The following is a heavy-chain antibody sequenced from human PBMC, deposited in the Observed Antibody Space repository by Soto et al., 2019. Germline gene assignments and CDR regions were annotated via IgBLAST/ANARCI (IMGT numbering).Heavy chain of an antibody. V-gene: IGHV3-30-3*01. D-gene: IGHD1-26*01. CDR3: ARDGGSQPYYYYGMDV. CDR1: GFTFSSYA. CDR2: ISYDGSNK. Sequence: VQLVESGGGVVQPGRSLRLSCAASGFTFSSYAMHWVRQAPGKGLEWVAVISYDGSNKYYADSVKGRFTISRDNSKTTLYLQMTSLGVEDTVVYYGARDGGSQPYYYYGMDVWGQGTTVTVSS. J-gene: IGHJ6*02.